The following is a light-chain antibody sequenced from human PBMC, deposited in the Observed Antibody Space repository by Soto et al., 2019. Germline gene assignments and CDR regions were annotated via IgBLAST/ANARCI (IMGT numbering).Light chain of an antibody. J-gene: IGLJ1*01. CDR2: EVS. CDR1: SSDVGDYDY. CDR3: GSYSSSRNLWV. V-gene: IGLV2-14*01. Sequence: QSVLTQRAAVSGSPGQSITISCTGTSSDVGDYDYVSWYQHHPGKAPKLMISEVSNRPSGVSTRFSGSKSGNTASLTIAGLQDEDEADYYCGSYSSSRNLWVFGTGNKVTVL.